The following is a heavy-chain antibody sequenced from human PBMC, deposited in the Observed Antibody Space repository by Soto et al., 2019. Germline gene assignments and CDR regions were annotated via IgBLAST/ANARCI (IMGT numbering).Heavy chain of an antibody. CDR2: NYYSGIT. CDR1: GGSRISGGYY. J-gene: IGHJ6*02. D-gene: IGHD6-6*01. Sequence: QVQLQESGPGLVKPSQTLSLTCTVSGGSRISGGYYWTWIRQHPGKGLEWIGYNYYSGITYYNPSLKSRVTISLDTSKNQFSLKLSSVTAADTAVYYCARGSSIAGLYYGMDVWGQGTTVTVSS. V-gene: IGHV4-31*03. CDR3: ARGSSIAGLYYGMDV.